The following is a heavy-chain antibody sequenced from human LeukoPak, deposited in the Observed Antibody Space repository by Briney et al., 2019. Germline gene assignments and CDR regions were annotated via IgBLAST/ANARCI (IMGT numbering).Heavy chain of an antibody. CDR3: AKMGYCSITSCYPHLSTDYFQH. CDR1: GYTFTGYY. Sequence: GASVKVSCKASGYTFTGYYMHWVRQAPGQGLEWMGWINPNSGGTNYAQKFQGRVTMTRDTSTSAAYMELSRLRSDDTAVYYCAKMGYCSITSCYPHLSTDYFQHWGPGTLVSVSS. D-gene: IGHD2-2*01. CDR2: INPNSGGT. V-gene: IGHV1-2*02. J-gene: IGHJ1*01.